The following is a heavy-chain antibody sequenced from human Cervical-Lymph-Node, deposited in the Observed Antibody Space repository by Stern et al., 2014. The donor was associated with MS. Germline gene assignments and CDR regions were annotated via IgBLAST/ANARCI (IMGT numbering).Heavy chain of an antibody. CDR1: GYTFTGYS. Sequence: QLVQSGAEVKKPGASVKVSCKASGYTFTGYSMHWVRQAPGQGLEWMGWINPNNGGTNYAQKFQGRVTMTRDTSISTAYMELSRLRSDDTAVYYCTKDGDKWFDPWGQGTLVTVSS. J-gene: IGHJ5*02. CDR3: TKDGDKWFDP. V-gene: IGHV1-2*02. CDR2: INPNNGGT.